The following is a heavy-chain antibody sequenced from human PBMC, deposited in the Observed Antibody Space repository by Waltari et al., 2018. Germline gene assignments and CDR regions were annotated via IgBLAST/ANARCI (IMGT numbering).Heavy chain of an antibody. D-gene: IGHD5-12*01. Sequence: EVFLAVSGEGLVHPGRSLSLSCAPSGFTFGDYALRWFRQAPGKGLEWVGVIRSKARGGTTQYGASVKTRFAISRDDSKSIAYLQMNSLTIEDTAMYYCARDHDYSFVDYWGQGTLVTVSS. CDR1: GFTFGDYA. J-gene: IGHJ4*02. CDR2: IRSKARGGTT. V-gene: IGHV3-49*03. CDR3: ARDHDYSFVDY.